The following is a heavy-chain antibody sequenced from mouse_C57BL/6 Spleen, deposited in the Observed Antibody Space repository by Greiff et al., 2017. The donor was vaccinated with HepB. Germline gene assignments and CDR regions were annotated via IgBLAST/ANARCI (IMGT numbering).Heavy chain of an antibody. V-gene: IGHV2-6*03. Sequence: QVQLKESGPGLVAPSQSLSITCTVSGFSLTSYGVHWVRQPPGKGLEWLVVIWSDGSTTYNSALKSRLSISKDNSKSQVFLKMNSLQTDDTAMYYCARDAPYDYDEGFAYWGQGTLVTVSA. CDR2: IWSDGST. CDR3: ARDAPYDYDEGFAY. CDR1: GFSLTSYG. D-gene: IGHD2-4*01. J-gene: IGHJ3*01.